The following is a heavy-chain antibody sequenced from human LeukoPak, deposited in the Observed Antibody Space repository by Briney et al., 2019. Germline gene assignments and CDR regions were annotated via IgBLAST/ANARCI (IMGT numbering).Heavy chain of an antibody. Sequence: SETLSLTCAVSGYSISSGHYWRWIRQPPGKGLEWIGSIHHSGSTYYNPSLKSRVIISVDTSKNQFSLKLSSVTAADTAIYYGGGGGGGGSTAYFAYWGQGTLVTVSS. CDR1: GYSISSGHY. CDR3: GGGGGGGSTAYFAY. D-gene: IGHD3-16*01. J-gene: IGHJ4*02. V-gene: IGHV4-38-2*01. CDR2: IHHSGST.